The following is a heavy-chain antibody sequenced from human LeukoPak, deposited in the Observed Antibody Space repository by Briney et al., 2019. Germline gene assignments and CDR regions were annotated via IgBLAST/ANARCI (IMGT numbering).Heavy chain of an antibody. V-gene: IGHV4-59*01. Sequence: ASETLSLTCTVSGGSISSYYWSWIRQPPGKGLEWIGYIYYSGSTNYNPSLKSRVTISVDTSKNQFSLKLSSVTAADTAVYYCARVQGAGYSYGYYVDYWGQGTLVTVSS. J-gene: IGHJ4*02. D-gene: IGHD5-18*01. CDR1: GGSISSYY. CDR3: ARVQGAGYSYGYYVDY. CDR2: IYYSGST.